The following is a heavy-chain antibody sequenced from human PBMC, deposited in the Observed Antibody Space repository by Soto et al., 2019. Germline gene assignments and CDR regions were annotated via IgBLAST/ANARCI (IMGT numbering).Heavy chain of an antibody. J-gene: IGHJ3*02. Sequence: ATKNPSLTCTVSGGSISSYYWSWIRQPPGKGLEWIGYIYYSGSTNYNPSLKSRVTISVDTSKNQFSLKLSSVTAADTAVYYCARLSISSSGFAFDIWGQGT. V-gene: IGHV4-59*01. CDR3: ARLSISSSGFAFDI. D-gene: IGHD6-6*01. CDR2: IYYSGST. CDR1: GGSISSYY.